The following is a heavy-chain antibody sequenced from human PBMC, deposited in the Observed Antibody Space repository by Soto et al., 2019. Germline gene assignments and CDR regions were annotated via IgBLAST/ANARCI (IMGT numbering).Heavy chain of an antibody. CDR1: GGSISSGGYY. Sequence: QVQLQESGPGLVKPSQTLSLTCTVSGGSISSGGYYWSWIRQHPGKGREWIGYIYYSGSTYYNPSLKSRVTISVDTSKNQFSLKLSSVTAADTAVYYCARGSDSYGSGRGSDYWGQGTLVTVSS. CDR3: ARGSDSYGSGRGSDY. D-gene: IGHD3-10*01. V-gene: IGHV4-31*03. CDR2: IYYSGST. J-gene: IGHJ4*02.